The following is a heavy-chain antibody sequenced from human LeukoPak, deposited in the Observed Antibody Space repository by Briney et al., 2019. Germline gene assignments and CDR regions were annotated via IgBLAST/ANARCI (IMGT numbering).Heavy chain of an antibody. CDR2: IYYSGST. J-gene: IGHJ3*02. CDR1: GGSISSSSYY. CDR3: ASPFGAEQRDGAFDI. D-gene: IGHD3-3*01. Sequence: SETLSLTCSVSGGSISSSSYYWGWIRQPPGKGLEWIGSIYYSGSTYYNPSLKSRVTISVDTSKNQFSLKLSSVTAADTAVYYCASPFGAEQRDGAFDIWGQGTMVTVSS. V-gene: IGHV4-39*07.